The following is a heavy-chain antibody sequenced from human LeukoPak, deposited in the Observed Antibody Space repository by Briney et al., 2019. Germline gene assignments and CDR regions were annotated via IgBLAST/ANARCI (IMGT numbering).Heavy chain of an antibody. CDR1: GGSISSYY. J-gene: IGHJ4*02. CDR3: ARGQLLTTYYFDY. V-gene: IGHV4-59*01. Sequence: KPSETLSLTCTVSGGSISSYYWSWIRQPPGKGLKWIGYIYYSGSTNYNPSLKSRVTISVDTSKNQFSLKLSSVTAADTAVYYCARGQLLTTYYFDYWGQGTLVTVSS. CDR2: IYYSGST. D-gene: IGHD2-2*01.